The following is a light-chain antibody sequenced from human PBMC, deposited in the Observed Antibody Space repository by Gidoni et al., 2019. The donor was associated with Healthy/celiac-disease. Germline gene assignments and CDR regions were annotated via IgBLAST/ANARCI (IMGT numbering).Light chain of an antibody. CDR1: QSVSSN. V-gene: IGKV3-15*01. J-gene: IGKJ4*01. CDR2: GAS. Sequence: EIVMTQSPATLSVSPGERATISCRASQSVSSNLAWYQQNPGQAPRPLIYGASTSATGIPARFSGSGSATEFTLTISSLQSEDFAVYYCQQYNNWPPLTFGGGTKVEIK. CDR3: QQYNNWPPLT.